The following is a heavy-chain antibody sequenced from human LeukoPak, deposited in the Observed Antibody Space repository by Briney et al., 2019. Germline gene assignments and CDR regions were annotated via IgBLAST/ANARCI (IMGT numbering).Heavy chain of an antibody. Sequence: SETLSLTCTVSGGSISSYYWSWIRQPPGKGLEWIGYIYTSGSTNYNPSLKSRVTISVDTSKNQFSLKLSSVTAADTAVYYCARQFGDNSNYFNYYYMGVWGKGTMVTVSS. CDR3: ARQFGDNSNYFNYYYMGV. CDR2: IYTSGST. J-gene: IGHJ6*03. V-gene: IGHV4-4*09. CDR1: GGSISSYY. D-gene: IGHD4-11*01.